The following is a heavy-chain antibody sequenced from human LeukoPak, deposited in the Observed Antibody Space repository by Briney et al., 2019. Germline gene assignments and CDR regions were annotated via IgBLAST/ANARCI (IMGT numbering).Heavy chain of an antibody. V-gene: IGHV3-7*01. CDR3: ARDGCSSTSCYAGYYYYYGMDV. J-gene: IGHJ6*02. Sequence: GGSLRLSCAASGFTFSSYWMSWVRQAPGKGLEWVANIKEDGSEKYYVDSVKGRFTISRDNAKNSLYLQMNSLRAEDTAVYYCARDGCSSTSCYAGYYYYYGMDVWGQGTTVTVSS. D-gene: IGHD2-2*01. CDR2: IKEDGSEK. CDR1: GFTFSSYW.